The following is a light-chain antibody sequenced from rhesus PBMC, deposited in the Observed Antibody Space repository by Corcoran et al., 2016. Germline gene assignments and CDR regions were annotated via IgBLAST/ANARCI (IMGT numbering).Light chain of an antibody. Sequence: QAAPTQSPSVSGSPGQSVTISCTGTSSDIGGSNRVSWFQHHPGKAPTVMIYEVIKRPSGVSDRFSGSKSGNTASLTISGLQAEDEADYYCSSDATGNTFIFGSGTRLTVL. J-gene: IGLJ1*01. CDR1: SSDIGGSNR. V-gene: IGLV2-13*03. CDR3: SSDATGNTFI. CDR2: EVI.